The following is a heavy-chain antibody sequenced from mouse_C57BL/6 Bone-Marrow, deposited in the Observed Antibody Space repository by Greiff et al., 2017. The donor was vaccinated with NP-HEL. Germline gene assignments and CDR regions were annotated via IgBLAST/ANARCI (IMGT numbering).Heavy chain of an antibody. CDR1: GFSLTSYG. D-gene: IGHD1-1*01. Sequence: VQLQQSGPGLVQPSQSLSITCTVSGFSLTSYGVHWVRQSPGTGLEWLGVIWRGGSTDYNAAFMSRLSITKDNSKSQVFFKMNSLQADDTAIYYCAKSVYYYGSSPWFAYWGQGTLVTVSA. CDR2: IWRGGST. V-gene: IGHV2-5*01. J-gene: IGHJ3*01. CDR3: AKSVYYYGSSPWFAY.